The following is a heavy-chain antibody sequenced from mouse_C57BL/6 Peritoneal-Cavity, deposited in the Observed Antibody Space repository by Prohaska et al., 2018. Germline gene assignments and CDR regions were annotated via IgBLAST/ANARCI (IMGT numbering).Heavy chain of an antibody. CDR3: MRYGNYWYFDV. CDR2: INSDGSAI. Sequence: EVQLLETGGGLVQPGGSRGLSCEGSGFTFSGFWMSWVRQTPGKTLEWIGEINSDGSAINDAQSIKDRFTIFRDNDKSTLYLQMSNVRSEDTATYFCMRYGNYWYFDVWGTGTTVTVSS. CDR1: GFTFSGFW. D-gene: IGHD2-1*01. J-gene: IGHJ1*03. V-gene: IGHV11-2*01.